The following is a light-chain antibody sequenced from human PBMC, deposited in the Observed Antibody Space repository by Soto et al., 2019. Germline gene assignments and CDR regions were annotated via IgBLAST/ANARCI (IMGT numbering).Light chain of an antibody. J-gene: IGKJ4*01. CDR1: QGIAPY. CDR3: QKDSSAPLT. Sequence: DVQMTQSPSSLSVFVGDRVTITCRASQGIAPYLAWFQQKPGKVAKLLIFATATSQSGVPARFSGSGSGTDFTLTISSLQPEDVATYYCQKDSSAPLTFGGGTKVEIK. CDR2: ATA. V-gene: IGKV1-27*01.